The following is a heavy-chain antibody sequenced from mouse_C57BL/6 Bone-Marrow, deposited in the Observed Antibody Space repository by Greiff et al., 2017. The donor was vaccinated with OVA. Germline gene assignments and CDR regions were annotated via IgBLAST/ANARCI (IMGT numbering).Heavy chain of an antibody. Sequence: EVQLQQSGPELVKPGASVKISCKASGYTFTDYYMNWVKQSHGKSLEWIGDINPNNGGTSYNQKFKGKATLTVDKSSSTAYMELRSLTSEDSAVYYCAGGNPWFAYWGQGTLVTVSA. J-gene: IGHJ3*01. V-gene: IGHV1-26*01. CDR3: AGGNPWFAY. D-gene: IGHD2-1*01. CDR1: GYTFTDYY. CDR2: INPNNGGT.